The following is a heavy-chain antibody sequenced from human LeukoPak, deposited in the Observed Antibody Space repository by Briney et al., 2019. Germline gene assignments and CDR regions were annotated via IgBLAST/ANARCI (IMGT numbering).Heavy chain of an antibody. D-gene: IGHD5-12*01. CDR2: ISYDGSNK. CDR1: GFTFSSYG. CDR3: ARSNIVATITYFDY. V-gene: IGHV3-30*03. Sequence: GGSLRLSCAASGFTFSSYGMHWVRQAPGKGLEWVAVISYDGSNKYYADSVKGRFTISRDNSKNTLYLQMNSLRAEDTAVYYCARSNIVATITYFDYWGQGTLVTVSS. J-gene: IGHJ4*02.